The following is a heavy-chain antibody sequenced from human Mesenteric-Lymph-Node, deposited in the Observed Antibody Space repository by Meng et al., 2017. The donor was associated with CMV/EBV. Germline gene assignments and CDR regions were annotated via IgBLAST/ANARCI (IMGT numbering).Heavy chain of an antibody. CDR2: ISTTGTYI. V-gene: IGHV3-21*01. D-gene: IGHD3-3*01. Sequence: GESLKISCSASGFTFDYYAMNWVRLAPGKGLEWVSSISTTGTYIRYADSVKGRFTISRDNAKNSVYLQMNSLRAEDTAVYYCAKDGNVLRFLEWSYYYGMDVWGQGTTVTVSS. J-gene: IGHJ6*02. CDR1: GFTFDYYA. CDR3: AKDGNVLRFLEWSYYYGMDV.